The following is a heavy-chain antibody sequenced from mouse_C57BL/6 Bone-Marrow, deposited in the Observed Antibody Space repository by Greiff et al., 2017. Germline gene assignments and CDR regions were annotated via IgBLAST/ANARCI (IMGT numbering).Heavy chain of an antibody. Sequence: VKLQESGAELVKPGASVKISCKASGYAFSSYWMNWVKQRPGKGLEWIGQIYPGDGDTNYNGKFKGKATLTADKSSSTAYMQLSSLTSEDSAVYFCAREETYYGSRGTWFAYWGQGTLVTVSA. CDR1: GYAFSSYW. V-gene: IGHV1-80*01. J-gene: IGHJ3*01. D-gene: IGHD1-1*01. CDR2: IYPGDGDT. CDR3: AREETYYGSRGTWFAY.